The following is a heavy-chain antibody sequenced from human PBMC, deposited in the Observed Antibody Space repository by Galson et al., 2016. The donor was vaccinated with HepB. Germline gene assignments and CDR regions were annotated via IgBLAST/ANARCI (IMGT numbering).Heavy chain of an antibody. CDR3: ARDLSFDTVWGSYRSHDYHYAMDV. D-gene: IGHD3-16*02. J-gene: IGHJ6*02. Sequence: SLRLSCAASGFTFRSYTMNWVRQTPEKGLEWVSSISSGSHYIYYADSVKGRFTISRDNAKNSLYLQMNSLGAEDTAVYFCARDLSFDTVWGSYRSHDYHYAMDVWGQGTTVTVSS. V-gene: IGHV3-21*01. CDR2: ISSGSHYI. CDR1: GFTFRSYT.